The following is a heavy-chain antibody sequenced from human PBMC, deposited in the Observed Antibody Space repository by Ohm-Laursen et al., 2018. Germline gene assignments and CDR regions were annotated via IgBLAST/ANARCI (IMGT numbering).Heavy chain of an antibody. D-gene: IGHD4-23*01. CDR2: MNPNSHNT. J-gene: IGHJ5*02. Sequence: ASVKVSCKVSGYTLTDLSIHWVRQASGQGLEWMGWMNPNSHNTGYARKFRGRVSMTSDSSISTAYMELYGLTSEDTATYYCARAVRYQLLSDPWGQGTLVTVSS. CDR1: GYTLTDLS. CDR3: ARAVRYQLLSDP. V-gene: IGHV1-8*01.